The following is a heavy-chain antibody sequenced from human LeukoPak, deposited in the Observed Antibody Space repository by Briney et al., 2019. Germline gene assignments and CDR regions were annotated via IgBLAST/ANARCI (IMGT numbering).Heavy chain of an antibody. CDR3: AREDRIGSAAAFDI. J-gene: IGHJ3*02. D-gene: IGHD3-3*02. CDR2: IYYSGST. V-gene: IGHV4-39*07. Sequence: SETLSLTCTVSGGSISSSSYYWGWIRQPPGKGLEWIGSIYYSGSTYYNPSLKSRVTISVDTSKNQFSLKLSSVTAADTAVYYCAREDRIGSAAAFDIWGQGTMVTVSS. CDR1: GGSISSSSYY.